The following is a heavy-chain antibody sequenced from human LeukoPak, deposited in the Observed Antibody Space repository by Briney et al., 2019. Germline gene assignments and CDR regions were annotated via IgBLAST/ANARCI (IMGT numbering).Heavy chain of an antibody. CDR3: AGMVRGKIDY. J-gene: IGHJ4*02. Sequence: GGSLRLSCAASGFTFSSYWMSWVRQAPGKGLEWVANIKQDGSEKYYVDPVKGRFTISRDNAKSSLYLQMNSLRAEDTAVYYCAGMVRGKIDYWGQGTLVTVSS. D-gene: IGHD3-10*01. V-gene: IGHV3-7*03. CDR2: IKQDGSEK. CDR1: GFTFSSYW.